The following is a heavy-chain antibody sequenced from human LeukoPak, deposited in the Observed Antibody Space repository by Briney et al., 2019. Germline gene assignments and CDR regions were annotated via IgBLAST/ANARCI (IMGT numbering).Heavy chain of an antibody. CDR3: ARHLGYCSGGSCHGSWFDP. V-gene: IGHV4-39*01. CDR1: GGFISSTSYY. J-gene: IGHJ5*02. D-gene: IGHD2-15*01. CDR2: IYSGGST. Sequence: PSETLSLTCTVSGGFISSTSYYWGWIRQPPGKGLEWIGSIYSGGSTYYNPSLKSRITISVDTSNNQFSLRLSSVTAADTAFYYCARHLGYCSGGSCHGSWFDPWGQGTLVTVSS.